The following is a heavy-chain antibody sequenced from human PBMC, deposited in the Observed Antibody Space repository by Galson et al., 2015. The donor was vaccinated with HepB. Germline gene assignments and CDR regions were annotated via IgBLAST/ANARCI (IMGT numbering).Heavy chain of an antibody. V-gene: IGHV1-8*01. CDR3: ARGVVPTAMDYYYYYGMDV. CDR1: GYTFTSYD. CDR2: MNPNSGNT. J-gene: IGHJ6*02. Sequence: SVKVSCKASGYTFTSYDINWVRQATGQGLEWVGWMNPNSGNTGYAQKFQGRVTMTRNTSISTIYMELSSLRSEDTAIYYCARGVVPTAMDYYYYYGMDVWGQGTTVTVSS. D-gene: IGHD2-2*01.